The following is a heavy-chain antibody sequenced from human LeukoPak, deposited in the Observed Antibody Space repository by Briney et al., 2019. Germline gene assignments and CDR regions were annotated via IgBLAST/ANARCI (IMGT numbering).Heavy chain of an antibody. D-gene: IGHD3-10*01. V-gene: IGHV3-48*01. Sequence: GGSLRLSCAASGFTFSSYWMSWVRRAPGKGLEWVSYISSSSSTIYYADSVKGRFTISRDNAKNSLYLQMNSLRAEDTAVYYCAREPSEWFGEGYYYYYMDVWGKGTTVTVSS. CDR3: AREPSEWFGEGYYYYYMDV. CDR2: ISSSSSTI. J-gene: IGHJ6*03. CDR1: GFTFSSYW.